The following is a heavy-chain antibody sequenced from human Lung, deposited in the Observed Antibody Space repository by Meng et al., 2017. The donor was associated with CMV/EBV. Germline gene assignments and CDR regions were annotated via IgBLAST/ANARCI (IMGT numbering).Heavy chain of an antibody. J-gene: IGHJ4*02. D-gene: IGHD2-2*01. CDR3: ARALLGYCSSTSCSDVRYFDY. CDR1: GFTFSSYS. Sequence: GESXKISXAASGFTFSSYSMNWVRQAPGKGLEWVSYISSSSSTIYYADSVKGRFTISRDNAKNSLYLQMNSLRAEDTAVYYCARALLGYCSSTSCSDVRYFDYWGQGTLVTVSS. V-gene: IGHV3-48*04. CDR2: ISSSSSTI.